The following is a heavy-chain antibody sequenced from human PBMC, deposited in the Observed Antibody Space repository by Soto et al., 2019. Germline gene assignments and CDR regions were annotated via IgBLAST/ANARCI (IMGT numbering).Heavy chain of an antibody. D-gene: IGHD6-19*01. CDR2: VTGSGYST. CDR3: AKDLRSSGWFDFDY. CDR1: GFTFSSYA. Sequence: EVHLLESGGGLVQPGGSLRLSCAASGFTFSSYAMSWVRQAPGTGLEWVSTVTGSGYSTYYADSVEGRFTISRDNSKSTLYLQMDSLRVEDTAMYYCAKDLRSSGWFDFDYWGQGILVTVSS. V-gene: IGHV3-23*01. J-gene: IGHJ4*02.